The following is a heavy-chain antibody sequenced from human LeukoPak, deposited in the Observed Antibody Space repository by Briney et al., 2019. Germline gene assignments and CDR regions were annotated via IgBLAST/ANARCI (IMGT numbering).Heavy chain of an antibody. V-gene: IGHV3-53*01. CDR2: IYSGGST. Sequence: GRSLRLSCAASGFTVSSNYMSWVRQAPGKGLEWVSVIYSGGSTYYADSVKGRFTISRDNSKNTLYLQMNSLRAEDTAVYYCARYYYDSSGYLWGQGTLVTVSS. CDR3: ARYYYDSSGYL. D-gene: IGHD3-22*01. CDR1: GFTVSSNY. J-gene: IGHJ4*02.